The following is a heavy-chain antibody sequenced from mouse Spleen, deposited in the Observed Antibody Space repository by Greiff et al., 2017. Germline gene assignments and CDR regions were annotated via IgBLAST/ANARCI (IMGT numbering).Heavy chain of an antibody. CDR2: IWSGGST. Sequence: QVQLKESGPGLVQPSQSLSITCTVSGFSLTSYGVHWVRQSPGKGLEWLGVIWSGGSTDYNAAFISRLSISKDNSKSQVFFKMNSLQADDTAIYYCARRGYDDDRSWFAYWGQGTLVTVSA. CDR3: ARRGYDDDRSWFAY. D-gene: IGHD2-14*01. J-gene: IGHJ3*01. CDR1: GFSLTSYG. V-gene: IGHV2-2*01.